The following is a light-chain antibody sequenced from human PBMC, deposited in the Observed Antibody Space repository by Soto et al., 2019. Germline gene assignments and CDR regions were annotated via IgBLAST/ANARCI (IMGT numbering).Light chain of an antibody. CDR3: SSYAGSLVV. CDR2: EVS. Sequence: QSVLTQPPSASGSPGQSVTISCTGTSSDVGGYNYVSWYQQHPGKAPQLMIYEVSKRPSGVPDRFSGSKSGNTASLTVSGLQAEDEADYYCSSYAGSLVVFGGGTQLTVL. J-gene: IGLJ2*01. V-gene: IGLV2-8*01. CDR1: SSDVGGYNY.